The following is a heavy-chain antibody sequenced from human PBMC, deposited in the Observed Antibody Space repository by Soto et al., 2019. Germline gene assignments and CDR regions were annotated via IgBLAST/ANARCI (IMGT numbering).Heavy chain of an antibody. D-gene: IGHD3-3*01. CDR1: GFTFSSYG. Sequence: ESVGGVVQPGRSLRLSCAASGFTFSSYGMHWVRQAPGKGLEWVAVISYDGSNKYYADSVKGRFTISRDNSKNTLYLQMNSLRAEDTAVYYCAKDLYDFWSGYPPYNWFDPWGQGTLVTVSS. J-gene: IGHJ5*02. V-gene: IGHV3-30*18. CDR3: AKDLYDFWSGYPPYNWFDP. CDR2: ISYDGSNK.